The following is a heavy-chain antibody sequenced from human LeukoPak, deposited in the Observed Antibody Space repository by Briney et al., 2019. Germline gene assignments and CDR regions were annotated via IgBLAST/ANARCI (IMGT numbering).Heavy chain of an antibody. D-gene: IGHD1-26*01. CDR3: ARDSGSLGYSGTFDY. Sequence: GGSLRLSCAASGFTFSSFSMTWVRQAPGKGLEWVSSIIVSGTTYYADSVKGRFTISRDNSKNTLYLQMNSLRAEDTAVYYCARDSGSLGYSGTFDYWGQGTLVTVSS. CDR2: IIVSGTT. J-gene: IGHJ4*02. V-gene: IGHV3-23*01. CDR1: GFTFSSFS.